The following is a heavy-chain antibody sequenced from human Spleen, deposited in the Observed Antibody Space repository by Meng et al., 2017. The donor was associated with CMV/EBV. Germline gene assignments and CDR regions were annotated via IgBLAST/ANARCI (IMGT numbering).Heavy chain of an antibody. V-gene: IGHV4-34*01. Sequence: YYWSWNRQPPGKGLEWIGEINHSGSPNYNPSLKSRVTISVDTSKNQFSLKLSSVTAADTAVYYCARGGGATIFGVVIMKGSRWFDPWGQGTLVTVSS. J-gene: IGHJ5*02. D-gene: IGHD3-3*01. CDR3: ARGGGATIFGVVIMKGSRWFDP. CDR2: INHSGSP. CDR1: YY.